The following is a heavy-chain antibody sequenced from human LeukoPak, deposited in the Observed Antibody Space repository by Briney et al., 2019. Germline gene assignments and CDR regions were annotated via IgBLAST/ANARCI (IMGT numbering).Heavy chain of an antibody. CDR3: ARDPSRYYDSSSYSDY. CDR1: GFTFSSHW. D-gene: IGHD3-22*01. V-gene: IGHV3-74*01. Sequence: PGGSLRLACAASGFTFSSHWMDWVREAPWKGVGWVSRVNSDGTTPTYADSVKGRFTISRDNAKKTLYLQLNSLRAEDTAVYYCARDPSRYYDSSSYSDYWGQGTLVTVSS. J-gene: IGHJ4*02. CDR2: VNSDGTTP.